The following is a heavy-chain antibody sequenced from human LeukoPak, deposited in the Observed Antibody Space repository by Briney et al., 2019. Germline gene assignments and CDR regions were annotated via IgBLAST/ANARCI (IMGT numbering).Heavy chain of an antibody. Sequence: GGSLRHSCAASGFTFSSYGMHWVRQAPGKGLEWVAVISYDGSNKYYADSVKGRFTISRDNSKNTLYLQMNSLRAEDTAVYYCAKGYYYDSSGLIDYWGQGTLVTVSS. CDR2: ISYDGSNK. J-gene: IGHJ4*02. V-gene: IGHV3-30*18. CDR3: AKGYYYDSSGLIDY. D-gene: IGHD3-22*01. CDR1: GFTFSSYG.